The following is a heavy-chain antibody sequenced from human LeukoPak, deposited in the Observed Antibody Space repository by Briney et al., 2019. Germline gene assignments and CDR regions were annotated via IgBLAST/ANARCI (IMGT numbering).Heavy chain of an antibody. CDR3: ATEQAGDYWYFDL. D-gene: IGHD1-14*01. CDR2: INPSGGST. Sequence: ASVKVSCKASGYTFTNYYMHWVRQAPGQGLEWMGIINPSGGSTSYAQKFQGRVTMTEDTSTDTAYMGLSSLRSEDTAVYYCATEQAGDYWYFDLWGRGTLVTVSS. CDR1: GYTFTNYY. J-gene: IGHJ2*01. V-gene: IGHV1-46*01.